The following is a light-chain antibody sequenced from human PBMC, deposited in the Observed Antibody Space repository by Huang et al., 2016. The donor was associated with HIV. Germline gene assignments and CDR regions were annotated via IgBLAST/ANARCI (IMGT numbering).Light chain of an antibody. CDR1: QSVSSY. J-gene: IGKJ4*01. V-gene: IGKV3-11*01. CDR3: QQRSNWPPLT. CDR2: DAS. Sequence: EIVLTQSPATLSLSPGEKATLSCRASQSVSSYVAWYQQIPGQAPRLLIDDASSRATGIPARFSGSGSGTDFTLTISSLEPEDFAVYYCQQRSNWPPLTFGGGTKVEIK.